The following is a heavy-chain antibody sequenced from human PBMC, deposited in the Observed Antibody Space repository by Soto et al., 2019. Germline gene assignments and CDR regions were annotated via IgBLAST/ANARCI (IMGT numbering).Heavy chain of an antibody. Sequence: PGGSLRLSCAASGFTFSSYSMNWVRQAPGKGLEWVSYISSSSSTIYYADSVKGRFTISRDNAKNSLYLQMNSLRDEDTAVYYCARDRDYGGNWYAFDIWGQGTMVTVSS. V-gene: IGHV3-48*02. CDR3: ARDRDYGGNWYAFDI. CDR2: ISSSSSTI. J-gene: IGHJ3*02. CDR1: GFTFSSYS. D-gene: IGHD4-17*01.